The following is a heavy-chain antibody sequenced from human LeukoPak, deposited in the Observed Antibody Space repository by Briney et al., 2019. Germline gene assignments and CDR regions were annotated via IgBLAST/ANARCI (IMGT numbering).Heavy chain of an antibody. Sequence: SETLSLTCAVYGGSFSGYYWSWIRQPPGKGLEWIGEINHSESTNYNPSLKSRVTISVDTSKNQFSLKLSSVTAADTAVYYRARRRYCSGGSCYSDFDYWGQGTLVTVSS. D-gene: IGHD2-15*01. CDR3: ARRRYCSGGSCYSDFDY. J-gene: IGHJ4*02. CDR2: INHSEST. V-gene: IGHV4-34*01. CDR1: GGSFSGYY.